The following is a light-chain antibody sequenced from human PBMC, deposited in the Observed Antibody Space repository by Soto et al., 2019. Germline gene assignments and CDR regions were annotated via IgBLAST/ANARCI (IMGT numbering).Light chain of an antibody. CDR1: SGDVGGYNL. V-gene: IGLV2-23*02. CDR3: CSYAGNSEV. J-gene: IGLJ1*01. CDR2: EVT. Sequence: QSVLTQPASVYGFPGQSITIPCTGTSGDVGGYNLVSWYQQHPGKAPKLMIYEVTERPSGVSNRFSGSKSGNTASLTISGLQPDDEADYYCCSYAGNSEVFGTGTKVTVL.